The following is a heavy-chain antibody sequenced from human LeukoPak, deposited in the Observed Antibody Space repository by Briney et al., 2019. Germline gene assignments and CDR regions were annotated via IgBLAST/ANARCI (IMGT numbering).Heavy chain of an antibody. D-gene: IGHD6-13*01. CDR3: ARGPSAGYGTSFFDP. Sequence: PGGSLRLSCAASGFTVSSNYMSWVRQAPGEGLEWVASIKPDGSDKYYVDSVKGRFTISRDSTKNSLYLEMSSLRVEDTAIYFCARGPSAGYGTSFFDPWGQGTLVTVSS. CDR1: GFTVSSNY. V-gene: IGHV3-7*03. J-gene: IGHJ5*02. CDR2: IKPDGSDK.